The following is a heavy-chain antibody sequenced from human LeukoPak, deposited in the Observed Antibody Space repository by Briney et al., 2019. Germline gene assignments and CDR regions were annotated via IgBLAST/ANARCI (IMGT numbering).Heavy chain of an antibody. Sequence: GGSLRLSCAASGFTFSSYAMTWVRQAPGKGLEWVSAIGGGGGSIFYADSVKGRFTISRDNSKNTLYLQMNSLRAEDTAVYYCARRNPYGSGSYDYWGQGTLVTVSS. D-gene: IGHD3-10*01. CDR3: ARRNPYGSGSYDY. CDR2: IGGGGGSI. V-gene: IGHV3-23*01. CDR1: GFTFSSYA. J-gene: IGHJ4*02.